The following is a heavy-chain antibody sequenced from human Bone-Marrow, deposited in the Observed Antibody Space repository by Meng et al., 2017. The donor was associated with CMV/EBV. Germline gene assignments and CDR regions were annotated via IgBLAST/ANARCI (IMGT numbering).Heavy chain of an antibody. D-gene: IGHD5-12*01. CDR2: IKQDGGEK. CDR1: GFTFSSYA. Sequence: GESLKISCAASGFTFSSYAMSWVRQAPGKGLEWVANIKQDGGEKYYVDSVKGRFTISRDNAKNSLYLQMNSLRAEDTAVYYCARVTGAGWLRFPDVWGQGSTVTVSS. J-gene: IGHJ6*02. CDR3: ARVTGAGWLRFPDV. V-gene: IGHV3-7*01.